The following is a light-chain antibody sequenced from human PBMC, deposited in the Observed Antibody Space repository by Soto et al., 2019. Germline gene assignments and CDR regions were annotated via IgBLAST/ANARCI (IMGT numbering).Light chain of an antibody. J-gene: IGLJ3*02. CDR3: SSYTGRTRV. CDR1: TSDLGASNY. V-gene: IGLV2-14*01. CDR2: EVT. Sequence: QSVLSQPASVSGSPGQSISISCTRTTSDLGASNYVSWYQQHPGKAPKLMIYEVTNRPSGVSDRFSGSKSGNTASLTISGLQAGDGADYYCSSYTGRTRVFGGGTQLTVL.